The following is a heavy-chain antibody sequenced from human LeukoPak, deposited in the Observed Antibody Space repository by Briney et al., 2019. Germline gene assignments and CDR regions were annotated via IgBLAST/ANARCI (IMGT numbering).Heavy chain of an antibody. J-gene: IGHJ4*02. Sequence: SETLSLTCAVYGGSFSGYYWSWIRQPPGKGLEWIGEINHSGSTNYNPSLKSRVTISVDTSKNQFSLKLSSVTAADTAVYYCARDRVAAAGKNDYWGQGTLVTVSS. CDR2: INHSGST. CDR3: ARDRVAAAGKNDY. CDR1: GGSFSGYY. V-gene: IGHV4-34*01. D-gene: IGHD6-13*01.